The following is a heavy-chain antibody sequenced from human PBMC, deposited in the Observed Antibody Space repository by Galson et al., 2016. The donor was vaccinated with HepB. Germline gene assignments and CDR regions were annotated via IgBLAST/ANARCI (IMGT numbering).Heavy chain of an antibody. V-gene: IGHV3-7*01. CDR1: GFTFSTYW. D-gene: IGHD5-24*01. CDR3: ARVITITTTWHMDV. CDR2: INEDGSET. J-gene: IGHJ6*02. Sequence: SLRLSCAASGFTFSTYWMSWLRQAPGKGLEWVANINEDGSETFYPLTVKGQFTISRDVAKRSLFLQMDSLRADDTAVYYCARVITITTTWHMDVWGRGTTVIVSS.